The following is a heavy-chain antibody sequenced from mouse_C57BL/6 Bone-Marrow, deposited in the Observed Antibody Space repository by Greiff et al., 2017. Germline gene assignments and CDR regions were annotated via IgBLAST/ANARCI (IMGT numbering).Heavy chain of an antibody. CDR1: GFTFSSYG. V-gene: IGHV5-6*01. D-gene: IGHD2-12*01. CDR2: ISSGGSYT. J-gene: IGHJ3*01. Sequence: EVKLVESGGDLVKPGGSLKLSCAASGFTFSSYGMSWVRQTPDKRLEWVATISSGGSYTYYPDSVQGRFTSTRDNAKNTLYLTQSSLKSEDTAMYYGVRHRALRRTYWGQGTLVTVSA. CDR3: VRHRALRRTY.